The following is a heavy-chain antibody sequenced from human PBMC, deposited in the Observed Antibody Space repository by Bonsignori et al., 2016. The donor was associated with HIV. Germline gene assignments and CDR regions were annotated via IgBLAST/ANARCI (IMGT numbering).Heavy chain of an antibody. D-gene: IGHD2-21*01. CDR3: ARDLGYCGGDCYSSTKENWFDP. Sequence: WVRQAPGQGLEWMGGIIPILGIANYAQKFQGRVTITADESTSTAYMELSSLRSEDTAVYYCARDLGYCGGDCYSSTKENWFDPWGQGTLVTVSS. CDR2: IIPILGIA. J-gene: IGHJ5*02. V-gene: IGHV1-69*10.